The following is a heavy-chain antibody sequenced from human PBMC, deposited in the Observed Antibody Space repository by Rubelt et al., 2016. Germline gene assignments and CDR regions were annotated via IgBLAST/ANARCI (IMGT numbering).Heavy chain of an antibody. J-gene: IGHJ4*02. V-gene: IGHV3-11*06. Sequence: VQLLESGGGLVQPGGSLRLSCAASGFTFSDYYMSWIRQAPGKGLEWVSSISSSSSYIYYADSVNGRCTISRDNAKNSLYLQMNSLRAEDTAVYYCARDPPRREMATISDYWGQGTLVTVSS. D-gene: IGHD5-24*01. CDR2: ISSSSSYI. CDR3: ARDPPRREMATISDY. CDR1: GFTFSDYY.